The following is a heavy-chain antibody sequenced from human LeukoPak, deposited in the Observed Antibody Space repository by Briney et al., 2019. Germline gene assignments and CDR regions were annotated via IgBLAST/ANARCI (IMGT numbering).Heavy chain of an antibody. CDR2: ITSDNTV. J-gene: IGHJ5*02. V-gene: IGHV3-11*01. D-gene: IGHD5/OR15-5a*01. CDR1: GFIFSDYY. Sequence: GGSLRLSCAASGFIFSDYYMSWIRQAPGKGLEWVSYITSDNTVYYADSVKGRFTISRGNPKNSIYLQMNSLRYEDTAFYYCARVVSSRSAVGFGPWGQGTLVTVSS. CDR3: ARVVSSRSAVGFGP.